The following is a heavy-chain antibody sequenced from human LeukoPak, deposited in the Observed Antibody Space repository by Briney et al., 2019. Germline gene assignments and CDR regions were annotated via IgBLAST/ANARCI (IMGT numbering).Heavy chain of an antibody. J-gene: IGHJ6*02. V-gene: IGHV3-30*04. D-gene: IGHD1-26*01. CDR2: ISYDGSNK. Sequence: PGGSLRLSCAASGFTFSSYAMQWVSQAPGKGLEGVAVISYDGSNKYYADSVKGRFTISRDNSKNTLDLQMNSLRAEDTAVYYCARVYRSGSYYGYYYYYGMDVWGQGTTVTVSS. CDR1: GFTFSSYA. CDR3: ARVYRSGSYYGYYYYYGMDV.